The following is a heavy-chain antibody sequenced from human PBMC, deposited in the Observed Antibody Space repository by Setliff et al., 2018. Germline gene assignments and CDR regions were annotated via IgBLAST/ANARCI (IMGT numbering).Heavy chain of an antibody. D-gene: IGHD5-18*01. CDR2: KSNRGDT. CDR3: VRDRTAYSYGLDV. V-gene: IGHV4-59*01. Sequence: LSLTCTVSGGSIGSSFWNWIRQSPGKGLEWIGYKSNRGDTNSNPSLRSRLTMSVDTSKSQFSLNLTSVTAADTAVYYCVRDRTAYSYGLDVWGQGTTVTVSS. CDR1: GGSIGSSF. J-gene: IGHJ6*02.